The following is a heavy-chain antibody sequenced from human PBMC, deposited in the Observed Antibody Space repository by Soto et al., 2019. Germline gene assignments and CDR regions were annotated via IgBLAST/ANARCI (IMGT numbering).Heavy chain of an antibody. J-gene: IGHJ4*02. V-gene: IGHV4-34*01. Sequence: PSETLSLTCDAKGGTFTDYYWGWIRQPPGKGLAWIGEINHSGSTTYNPSLMSRVTISVDTSKNQFSLKLSSVTAADTAVYYCARCSRRGLDYWGQGTVVTLSS. D-gene: IGHD3-16*01. CDR2: INHSGST. CDR3: ARCSRRGLDY. CDR1: GGTFTDYY.